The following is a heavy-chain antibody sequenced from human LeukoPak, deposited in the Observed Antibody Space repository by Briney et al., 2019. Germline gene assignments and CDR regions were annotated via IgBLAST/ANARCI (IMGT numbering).Heavy chain of an antibody. CDR2: IYSSGNT. CDR1: GGSIISNRHY. D-gene: IGHD3-3*01. J-gene: IGHJ3*02. V-gene: IGHV4-61*09. Sequence: SETLSLTCTVSGGSIISNRHYWSWIRQPAGKGLEWIGHIYSSGNTKYNPSLKSRLTMSIDSSKNQLSLILTSVTAADTAVYYCARVALITIHENDAFDIWGQGTVVTVSS. CDR3: ARVALITIHENDAFDI.